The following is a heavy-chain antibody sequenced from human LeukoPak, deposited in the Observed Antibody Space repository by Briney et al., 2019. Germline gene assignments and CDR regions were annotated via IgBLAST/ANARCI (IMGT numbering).Heavy chain of an antibody. Sequence: GGSLRLSCAASGFTFNNYNMNWVRQAPGKGLEWVSFISSSSTYIYYADSVKGRFTISRNNAKNSLYLQMNSLRADDTAAYYCARDGYNYGWGQGTLVTVSS. CDR1: GFTFNNYN. D-gene: IGHD5-24*01. V-gene: IGHV3-21*01. J-gene: IGHJ4*02. CDR3: ARDGYNYG. CDR2: ISSSSTYI.